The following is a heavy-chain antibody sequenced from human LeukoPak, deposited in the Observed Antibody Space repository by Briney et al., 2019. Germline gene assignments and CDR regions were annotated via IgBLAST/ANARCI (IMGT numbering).Heavy chain of an antibody. CDR3: AREGSAGDSEPTGAFDI. CDR1: VGSFSDYY. V-gene: IGHV4-34*01. Sequence: SETLSLSCAVYVGSFSDYYWNWIRQPPGKGPEWIGEINHSGSTKYNPSLKSRVTISADTSKNQFSLKVTSVTAADTAVYYCAREGSAGDSEPTGAFDIWGQGTMVTVPS. CDR2: INHSGST. D-gene: IGHD4-17*01. J-gene: IGHJ3*02.